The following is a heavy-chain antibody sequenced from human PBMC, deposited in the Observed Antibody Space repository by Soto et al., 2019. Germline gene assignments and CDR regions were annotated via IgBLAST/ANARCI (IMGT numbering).Heavy chain of an antibody. J-gene: IGHJ4*02. CDR2: TSGSGGTT. Sequence: EVQLLESGAGLVQPGGSLGLSGAASGVTFRNYAMSWARQAPGKGLEWVSATSGSGGTTHYADSVKGRFTISRDNSKNTLYLEMTSLRVEDTAVYYWAKDRSSTSCYAFDYGGQGSLVPVSS. V-gene: IGHV3-23*01. CDR3: AKDRSSTSCYAFDY. D-gene: IGHD2-2*01. CDR1: GVTFRNYA.